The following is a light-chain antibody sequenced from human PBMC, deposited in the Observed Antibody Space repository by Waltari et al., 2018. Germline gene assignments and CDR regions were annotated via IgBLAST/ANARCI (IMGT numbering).Light chain of an antibody. CDR1: SSSVPTSHY. Sequence: QTVVTQESSFSVSPGETVTLTCGLSSSSVPTSHYPSWYQQTPGQPPRTLISSTNSRSSGVPDRFSGSILGKKAALIIAGAQADDESDYYCVLHLGNGILMFGGGTRLTVL. V-gene: IGLV8-61*01. J-gene: IGLJ3*02. CDR3: VLHLGNGILM. CDR2: STN.